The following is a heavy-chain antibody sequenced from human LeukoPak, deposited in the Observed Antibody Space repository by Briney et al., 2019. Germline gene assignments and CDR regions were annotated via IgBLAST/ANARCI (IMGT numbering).Heavy chain of an antibody. J-gene: IGHJ4*02. V-gene: IGHV3-74*01. Sequence: GGSLRLSCAASGFTFDDYAMHWVRQAPGKGLVWVSRIDSDGSGTIHADSVKGRFTISRDNAKNTLYLQMNSVTAEDTAVYYCTRSSFPYYFDYWGQGTLVTVSS. D-gene: IGHD2/OR15-2a*01. CDR2: IDSDGSGT. CDR1: GFTFDDYA. CDR3: TRSSFPYYFDY.